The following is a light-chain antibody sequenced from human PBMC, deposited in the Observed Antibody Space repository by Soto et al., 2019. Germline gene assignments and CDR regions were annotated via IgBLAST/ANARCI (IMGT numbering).Light chain of an antibody. V-gene: IGLV9-49*01. CDR2: VGTGGIVG. CDR1: SGYSNYK. CDR3: GADHGRGSNYV. Sequence: QLVLTQPPSASASLGASVTLTCTLSSGYSNYKVDWYQQRPGKGPRFVMRVGTGGIVGSKGDGIPDRFSVLGSGLNRYLTIKNIQEEDESDYHCGADHGRGSNYVFGTGTKDTVL. J-gene: IGLJ1*01.